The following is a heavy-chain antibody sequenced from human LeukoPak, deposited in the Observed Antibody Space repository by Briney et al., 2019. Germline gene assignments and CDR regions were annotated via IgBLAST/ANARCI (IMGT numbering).Heavy chain of an antibody. CDR2: QSSSSGLI. CDR1: GLTFRRYS. Sequence: PWGAPRLSLGASGLTFRRYSMDRVRPAPGEGLGWVSSQSSSSGLIYYGDSVKGRLTVSRDHAKRSLYLQMNSLRADDTAVYYCAREFDGSASGAGYWGQGTLVTVSS. CDR3: AREFDGSASGAGY. V-gene: IGHV3-21*01. J-gene: IGHJ4*02. D-gene: IGHD1-26*01.